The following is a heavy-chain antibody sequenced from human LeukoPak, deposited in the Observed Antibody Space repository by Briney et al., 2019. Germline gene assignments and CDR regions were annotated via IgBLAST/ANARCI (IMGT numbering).Heavy chain of an antibody. J-gene: IGHJ6*03. CDR2: INDSGRI. CDR3: ARRWNYGRNYYIDV. CDR1: GGSFSNYY. Sequence: SETLSLTCAVYGGSFSNYYWSWIRQPPGKGLEWIGEINDSGRINYNPSLMSRVTVSVDTSKNQFSLRLTSVTATDTAVYYCARRWNYGRNYYIDVWGNGATVSVSS. D-gene: IGHD1-7*01. V-gene: IGHV4-34*01.